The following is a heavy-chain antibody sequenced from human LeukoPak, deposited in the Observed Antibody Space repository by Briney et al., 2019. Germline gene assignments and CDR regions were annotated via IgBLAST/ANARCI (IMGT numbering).Heavy chain of an antibody. CDR2: ISSTRSYI. Sequence: GGSLRLSCAASGFTFFSYTMNWVRQAPGKGLEWVSSISSTRSYIYYADSVKGRFTISRDNAKNSLYLQMNSLRAEDTAVYYCARDRQPFEYYYGSGSYYYPDDYWGQGTLVTVSS. J-gene: IGHJ4*02. V-gene: IGHV3-21*01. D-gene: IGHD3-10*01. CDR3: ARDRQPFEYYYGSGSYYYPDDY. CDR1: GFTFFSYT.